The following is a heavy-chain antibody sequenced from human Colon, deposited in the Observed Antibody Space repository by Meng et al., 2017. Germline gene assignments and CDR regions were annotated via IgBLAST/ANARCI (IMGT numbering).Heavy chain of an antibody. CDR2: IYYSGST. J-gene: IGHJ3*01. D-gene: IGHD3-22*01. Sequence: LRLSCTVSGGSISRGGYYWSWIRQHPGKGLEWIGYIYYSGSTYYNPSLKSRVTISVDTSKNQFYLKLSYVSAADTAVYYCARSGDSAFDVWGQGTMVTVSS. CDR1: GGSISRGGYY. V-gene: IGHV4-31*03. CDR3: ARSGDSAFDV.